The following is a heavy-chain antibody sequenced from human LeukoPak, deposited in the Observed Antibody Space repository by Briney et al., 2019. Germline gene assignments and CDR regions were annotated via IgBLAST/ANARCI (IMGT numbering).Heavy chain of an antibody. V-gene: IGHV4-59*12. D-gene: IGHD3-22*01. CDR3: ARTLIVVVTGGYFDY. CDR2: IYYSGST. Sequence: SETLCLTCTVSGGSISSYYWSWIRQPPGKGLEWIGYIYYSGSTYYNPSLKSRVTISVDTSKNQFSLKLSSVTAADTAVYYCARTLIVVVTGGYFDYWGQGTLVTVSS. CDR1: GGSISSYY. J-gene: IGHJ4*02.